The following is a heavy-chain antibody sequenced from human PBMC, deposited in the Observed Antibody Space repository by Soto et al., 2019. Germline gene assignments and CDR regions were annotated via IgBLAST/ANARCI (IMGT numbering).Heavy chain of an antibody. CDR2: IYHTGIT. V-gene: IGHV4-30-2*01. D-gene: IGHD4-17*01. J-gene: IGHJ5*02. CDR1: GGSISSGSYS. CDR3: ARQASYGEHNEGWFDP. Sequence: QLQLQESGSGLVKPSQTLSLACGVSGGSISSGSYSLSWIRQPPGKGLEWIGHIYHTGITDYNPSLKSRVIMSVDRSKNQFFLKVSSVTAADTAVYYCARQASYGEHNEGWFDPWGQGTLVTVSS.